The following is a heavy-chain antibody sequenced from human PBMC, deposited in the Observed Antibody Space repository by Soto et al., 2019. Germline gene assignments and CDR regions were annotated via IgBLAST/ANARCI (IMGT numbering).Heavy chain of an antibody. D-gene: IGHD1-1*01. CDR2: TSTYTGNT. CDR3: ARDYNGNHLYYYAMDV. Sequence: QLVQSGAEVKRPGTSVKVSCKASRYTFTSYGISWVRQAPGQGLEWMGWTSTYTGNTIYAQKFQDTVTMPAEKSTSTAYMELRSLRSDDTAVYYWARDYNGNHLYYYAMDVWGQRTTVTVSS. V-gene: IGHV1-18*01. CDR1: RYTFTSYG. J-gene: IGHJ6*02.